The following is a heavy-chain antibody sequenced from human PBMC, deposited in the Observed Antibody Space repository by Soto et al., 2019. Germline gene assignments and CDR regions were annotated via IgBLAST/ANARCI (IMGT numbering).Heavy chain of an antibody. D-gene: IGHD6-19*01. CDR2: IYYSGST. Sequence: PSETLSLTCTVSGGSISSYYWSWIRQPPGKGLEWIGYIYYSGSTNYNPSLKSRVTISVDTSKNQFSLKLSSVTAADTAVYYCARVDAPIAVAGTWSDYYYYYMDVWGKGTTVTVSS. CDR3: ARVDAPIAVAGTWSDYYYYYMDV. J-gene: IGHJ6*03. CDR1: GGSISSYY. V-gene: IGHV4-59*01.